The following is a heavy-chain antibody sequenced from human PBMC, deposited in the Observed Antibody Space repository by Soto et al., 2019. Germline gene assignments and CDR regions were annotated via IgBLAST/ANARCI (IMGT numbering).Heavy chain of an antibody. CDR2: IFFTGIT. D-gene: IGHD3-22*01. Sequence: SETLSLTCTVSGGSVASGNYHWFWIRQPPGKGLEWIGYIFFTGITNSNPSLESRVTISVDRSKNQFSLKLSSVTAADTAVYYWARVGGWLLAPGGQGTLVTVSS. CDR1: GGSVASGNYH. CDR3: ARVGGWLLAP. V-gene: IGHV4-61*01. J-gene: IGHJ5*02.